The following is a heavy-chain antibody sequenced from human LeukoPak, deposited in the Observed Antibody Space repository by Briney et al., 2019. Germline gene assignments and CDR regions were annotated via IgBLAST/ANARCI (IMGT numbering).Heavy chain of an antibody. CDR2: ISWNSGSI. D-gene: IGHD1-26*01. J-gene: IGHJ4*02. CDR3: AKAVGGSYTTSFDY. V-gene: IGHV3-9*01. Sequence: GGSLRLSCAASGFTFDDYAMHWVRQAPGKGLEWVSGISWNSGSIGYADSVKGRFTISRDNGKNSLYLQMNSLRAEDTALYYCAKAVGGSYTTSFDYWGQGTLVTVSS. CDR1: GFTFDDYA.